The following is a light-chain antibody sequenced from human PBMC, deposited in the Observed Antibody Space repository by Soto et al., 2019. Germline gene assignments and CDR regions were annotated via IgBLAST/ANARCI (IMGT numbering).Light chain of an antibody. V-gene: IGKV3-15*01. J-gene: IGKJ2*03. CDR3: QQYNNWPLYS. CDR2: DAS. CDR1: QSVSIN. Sequence: EVVMTQSPATLSVSPGERATLSCRASQSVSINVAWYQQNPGQAPRLLIYDASTRATDIPARFSGSGSGTEFTLTISSLQSEDFAVYYCQQYNNWPLYSFCQGTKLEIK.